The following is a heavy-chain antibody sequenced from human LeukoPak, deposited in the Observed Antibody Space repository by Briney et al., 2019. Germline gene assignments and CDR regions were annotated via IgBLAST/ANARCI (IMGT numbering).Heavy chain of an antibody. CDR2: IYYSGST. Sequence: PSETLSLTCTVSGGSISSSSYYWGWIRQPPGKGLEWIGSIYYSGSTYYNPSLKSRVTISVDTSKNQFSLKLSSVTAADTAVYYCAREGGKSSSFDYWGQGTLVTVSS. V-gene: IGHV4-39*07. J-gene: IGHJ4*02. CDR1: GGSISSSSYY. CDR3: AREGGKSSSFDY. D-gene: IGHD6-13*01.